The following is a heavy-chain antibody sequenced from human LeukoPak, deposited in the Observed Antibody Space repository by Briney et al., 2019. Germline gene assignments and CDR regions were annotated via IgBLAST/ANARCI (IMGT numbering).Heavy chain of an antibody. CDR1: GYTFTSYY. D-gene: IGHD5/OR15-5a*01. CDR3: ARSLESNWFDP. J-gene: IGHJ5*02. V-gene: IGHV1-46*01. Sequence: ASVKVSCKASGYTFTSYYMHWVRQAPGQGLEWMGIINPSGCSTSYAQKFQGRVTMTRNTHTSTVYMELTTVRSEDTAVYYCARSLESNWFDPWGQGTLVTVSS. CDR2: INPSGCST.